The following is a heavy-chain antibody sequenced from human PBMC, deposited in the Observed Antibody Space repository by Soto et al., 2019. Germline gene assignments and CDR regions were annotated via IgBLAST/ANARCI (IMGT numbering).Heavy chain of an antibody. D-gene: IGHD4-17*01. J-gene: IGHJ6*02. CDR1: GFTFSSYA. CDR3: ARNYGDYVWDYYGMDV. CDR2: ISYDGSNK. Sequence: PGGSLRLSCAASGFTFSSYAMHWVRQAPGKGLEWVAVISYDGSNKYYADSVKGRFTISRDNSKNTLYLQMNSLRAEDTAVYYCARNYGDYVWDYYGMDVWGQGTTVTVSS. V-gene: IGHV3-30-3*01.